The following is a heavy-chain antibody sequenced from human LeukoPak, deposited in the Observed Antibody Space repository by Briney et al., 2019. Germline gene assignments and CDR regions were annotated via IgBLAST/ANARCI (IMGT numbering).Heavy chain of an antibody. Sequence: GGSLKLSCAASGFTFSGSAMHWVRQASGKGLEWVGRIRSKANSYATAYAASVKGRFTISRDDSKNTAYLQMNSLRAEDTAVYYCARAFQVTPDYWGQGTLVTVSS. CDR1: GFTFSGSA. CDR3: ARAFQVTPDY. CDR2: IRSKANSYAT. J-gene: IGHJ4*02. D-gene: IGHD4-23*01. V-gene: IGHV3-73*01.